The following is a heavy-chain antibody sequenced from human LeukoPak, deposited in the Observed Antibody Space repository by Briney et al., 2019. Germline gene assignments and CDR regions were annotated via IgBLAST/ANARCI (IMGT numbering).Heavy chain of an antibody. CDR1: GYTLTELS. J-gene: IGHJ6*02. CDR2: FDPEDGET. CDR3: ATGVPPREKYYYGMDV. Sequence: ASVKVSCKVSGYTLTELSMHWVRQAPGKGLEWMGGFDPEDGETIYAQKFQGRVTMTEDTSTDTAYMELSSLRSEDTAVYYCATGVPPREKYYYGMDVWGQGTTVTVSS. V-gene: IGHV1-24*01. D-gene: IGHD1-26*01.